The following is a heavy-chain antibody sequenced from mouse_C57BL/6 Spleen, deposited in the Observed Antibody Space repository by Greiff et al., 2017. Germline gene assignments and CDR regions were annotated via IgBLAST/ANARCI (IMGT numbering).Heavy chain of an antibody. D-gene: IGHD1-1*01. CDR2: IDPSDSET. V-gene: IGHV1-52*01. CDR3: ARERYYYGSIYAMDY. CDR1: GYTFTSYW. Sequence: QVQLQQPGAELVRPGSSVKLSCKASGYTFTSYWMHWVKQRPIQGLEWIGNIDPSDSETHYNQKFKDKATLTVDKSSSTAYMQLSSLTSEDSAVXYCARERYYYGSIYAMDYWGQGTSVTVSS. J-gene: IGHJ4*01.